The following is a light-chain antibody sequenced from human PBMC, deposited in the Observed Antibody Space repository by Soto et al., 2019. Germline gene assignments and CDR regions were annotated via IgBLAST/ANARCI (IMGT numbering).Light chain of an antibody. V-gene: IGLV2-23*02. CDR3: CSYAGSSTDV. Sequence: QSALTQPASVSGSPGQSITISCTGTSSDVGNNNLVSWYQQHPGKAPKRMIYEVNKRPSGVSNRFSGSKSDNTASLAISGLQTEDEADYYCCSYAGSSTDVFGTGTKLTVL. CDR2: EVN. J-gene: IGLJ1*01. CDR1: SSDVGNNNL.